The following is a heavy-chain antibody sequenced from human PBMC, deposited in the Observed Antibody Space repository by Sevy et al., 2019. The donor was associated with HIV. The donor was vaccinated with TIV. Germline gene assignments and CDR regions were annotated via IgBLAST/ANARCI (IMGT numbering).Heavy chain of an antibody. Sequence: ASVKVSCKASGYTFTGYYMHWVRQAPGQGLEWMGWINPNSGGTNYAQKFQGRVTMTMDTSISTAYMELGRLRSDDTAVYYCARWGSSGWYAPHDAFDIWGQGTMVTVSS. CDR2: INPNSGGT. CDR3: ARWGSSGWYAPHDAFDI. J-gene: IGHJ3*02. CDR1: GYTFTGYY. V-gene: IGHV1-2*02. D-gene: IGHD6-19*01.